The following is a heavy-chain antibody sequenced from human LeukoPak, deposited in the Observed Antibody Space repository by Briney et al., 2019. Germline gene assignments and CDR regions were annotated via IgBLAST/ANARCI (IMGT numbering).Heavy chain of an antibody. CDR1: GGSTSSYY. CDR3: ARVGYSGYDLDY. Sequence: PSETLSRTCTVSGGSTSSYYWSWIRQPPGKGLEWIGYIYYSGSTNYNPSLKSRVTISVDTSKNQFSLKLSSVTAADTAVYYCARVGYSGYDLDYWGQGTLVTVSS. D-gene: IGHD5-12*01. V-gene: IGHV4-59*01. CDR2: IYYSGST. J-gene: IGHJ4*02.